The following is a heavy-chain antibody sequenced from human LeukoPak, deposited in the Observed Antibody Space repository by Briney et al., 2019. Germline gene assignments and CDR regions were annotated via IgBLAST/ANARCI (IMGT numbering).Heavy chain of an antibody. CDR2: IYYSGST. J-gene: IGHJ4*02. V-gene: IGHV4-59*11. CDR1: GGSISSHY. D-gene: IGHD2/OR15-2a*01. Sequence: PSETLSLTCTVSGGSISSHYWSWIRQPPGKGLEWIGYIYYSGSTNYNPSLKSRVTISVDTSKNQFSLKLSSVTAADTAVYYWARVIVTPGRLFDYWGQGTLVTVSS. CDR3: ARVIVTPGRLFDY.